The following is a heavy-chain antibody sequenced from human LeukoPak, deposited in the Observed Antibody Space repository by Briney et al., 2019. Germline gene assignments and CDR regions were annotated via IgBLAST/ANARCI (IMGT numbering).Heavy chain of an antibody. CDR2: IWYDGSNK. Sequence: GGSLRLSCAASGFTFSSYGMHWVRQAPGKGLEWVAVIWYDGSNKYYADSVKGRFTISRDNSKNTLYLQMNSLRAEDTAVYYCARVYGDYRYYYGMDVWGQGTTVTVSS. V-gene: IGHV3-33*01. CDR3: ARVYGDYRYYYGMDV. D-gene: IGHD4-17*01. CDR1: GFTFSSYG. J-gene: IGHJ6*02.